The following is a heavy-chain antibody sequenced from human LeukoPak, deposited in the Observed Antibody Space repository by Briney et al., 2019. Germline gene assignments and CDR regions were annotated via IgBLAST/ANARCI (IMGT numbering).Heavy chain of an antibody. CDR3: ASGIFVGSSSFAFDI. CDR2: IYYSGST. Sequence: SETLSLTCTVSGGSISSSSYYWGWIRQPPGKGLEWIGSIYYSGSTYYNPSLKSRVTISVDTSKNQFSLKLSSVTAADTAVYYCASGIFVGSSSFAFDIWGQGTMVTVSS. CDR1: GGSISSSSYY. D-gene: IGHD6-13*01. J-gene: IGHJ3*02. V-gene: IGHV4-39*07.